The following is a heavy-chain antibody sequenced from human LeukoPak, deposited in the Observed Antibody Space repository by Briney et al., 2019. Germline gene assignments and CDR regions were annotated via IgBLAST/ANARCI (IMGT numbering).Heavy chain of an antibody. CDR2: INPSGGST. J-gene: IGHJ4*02. D-gene: IGHD2-2*01. CDR1: GYTFTSYY. V-gene: IGHV1-46*01. Sequence: ASVKVSCKASGYTFTSYYMHWVPQAPGQGLEWMGIINPSGGSTSYAQKFQGRVTMTRDTSTSTVYMELSSLRSEDTAVYYCAREGIVVVPAAHSDFDYWGQGTLVTVSS. CDR3: AREGIVVVPAAHSDFDY.